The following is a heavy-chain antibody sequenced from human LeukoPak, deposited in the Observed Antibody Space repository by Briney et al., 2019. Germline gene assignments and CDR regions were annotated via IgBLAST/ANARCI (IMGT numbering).Heavy chain of an antibody. V-gene: IGHV4-34*01. J-gene: IGHJ4*02. CDR3: ARAIRYFDWSIDY. D-gene: IGHD3-9*01. CDR2: INHSGST. Sequence: SETLSLTCTVSGGSISRYYWSWIRQPPGKGLEWIGEINHSGSTNYNPSLKSRVTISVDTSKNQFSLKLSSVTAADTAVYYCARAIRYFDWSIDYWGQGTLVTVSS. CDR1: GGSISRYY.